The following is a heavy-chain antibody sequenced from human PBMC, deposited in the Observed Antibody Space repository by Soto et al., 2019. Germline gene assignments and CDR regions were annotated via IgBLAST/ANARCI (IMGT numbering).Heavy chain of an antibody. J-gene: IGHJ4*02. D-gene: IGHD5-12*01. CDR3: ARDRARMATHPNFDY. Sequence: GGSLRLSCAASGFTFSSYAMHWVRQAPGKGLEWVAVISYDGSNKYYADSVKGRFTISRDNSKNTLYLQMNSLRAEDTAVYYCARDRARMATHPNFDYWGQGTLVTVSS. CDR1: GFTFSSYA. V-gene: IGHV3-30-3*01. CDR2: ISYDGSNK.